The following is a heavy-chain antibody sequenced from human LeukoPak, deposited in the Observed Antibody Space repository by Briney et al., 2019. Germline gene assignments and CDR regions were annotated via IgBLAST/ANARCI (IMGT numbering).Heavy chain of an antibody. Sequence: PSETLSLTCTVSGGSISSYYWSWIRQPPWKGLERIGHIYYSGSTDYNPSLKSRVTISVDTSKNQFSLKLSSVTAADTAVYYCARSHFGDWFDPWGQGTLVTVSS. CDR1: GGSISSYY. D-gene: IGHD3-16*01. V-gene: IGHV4-59*08. CDR3: ARSHFGDWFDP. J-gene: IGHJ5*02. CDR2: IYYSGST.